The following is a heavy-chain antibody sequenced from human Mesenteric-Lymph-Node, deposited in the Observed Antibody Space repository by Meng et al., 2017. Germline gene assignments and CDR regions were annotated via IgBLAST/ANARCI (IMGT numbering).Heavy chain of an antibody. V-gene: IGHV1-24*01. Sequence: QDQLGQSGTEVKKPGASVKVSCKVSGYTLTELSMHWVRQAPGKGLERMGGFDPEDGETIYAQKFQGRIIMTEDTSTDTAYMELSSLRSDDTAVYYCAIFTNMIRDPFDYWGPGTLVTVSS. CDR2: FDPEDGET. CDR3: AIFTNMIRDPFDY. J-gene: IGHJ4*02. CDR1: GYTLTELS. D-gene: IGHD3-10*01.